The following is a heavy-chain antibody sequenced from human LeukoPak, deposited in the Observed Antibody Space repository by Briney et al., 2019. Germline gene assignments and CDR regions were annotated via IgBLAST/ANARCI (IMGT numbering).Heavy chain of an antibody. CDR3: ARSNRTYYYGSGSYYQFDY. J-gene: IGHJ4*02. Sequence: SVKVSCKASGGTFSSYSISWVRQAPGQGLEWMGRIIPILGIANYAQKFQGRVTITADKSTSTAYMELSSLRSEDTAVYYCARSNRTYYYGSGSYYQFDYWGQGTLVTVSS. CDR2: IIPILGIA. D-gene: IGHD3-10*01. V-gene: IGHV1-69*02. CDR1: GGTFSSYS.